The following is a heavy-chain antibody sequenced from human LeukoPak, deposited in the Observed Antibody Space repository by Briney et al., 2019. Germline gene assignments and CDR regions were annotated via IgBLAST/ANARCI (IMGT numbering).Heavy chain of an antibody. CDR1: GDSMSSSHYC. V-gene: IGHV4-39*01. J-gene: IGHJ4*02. D-gene: IGHD3-22*01. Sequence: SETLSLTCTVSGDSMSSSHYCWGWIRQPPGKGLEWIGSIYYSGSTYYNPSLKSRVTMSVDTSKKQFSLKLSSVTAADTAVYYCARRPNYYDSSGYYRDYWGQGTLVTVSS. CDR3: ARRPNYYDSSGYYRDY. CDR2: IYYSGST.